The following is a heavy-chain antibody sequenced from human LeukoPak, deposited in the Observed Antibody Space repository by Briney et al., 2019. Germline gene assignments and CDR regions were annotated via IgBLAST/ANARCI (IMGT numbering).Heavy chain of an antibody. J-gene: IGHJ5*02. D-gene: IGHD6-19*01. CDR1: GGSISSYY. Sequence: PSETLSLTCTVSGGSISSYYWSWIRQPPGKGLEWIGYIYYSGSTNYNPSLKSRVTISVDTSKNQFSLKLSSVTAADTAVYYCARRGSSGPFRQKDNWFDPWGQGTLVTVSS. CDR2: IYYSGST. CDR3: ARRGSSGPFRQKDNWFDP. V-gene: IGHV4-59*08.